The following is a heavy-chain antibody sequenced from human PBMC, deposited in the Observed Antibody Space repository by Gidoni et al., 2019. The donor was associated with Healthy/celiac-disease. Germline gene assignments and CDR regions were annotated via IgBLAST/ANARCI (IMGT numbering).Heavy chain of an antibody. Sequence: QVQLQQWGAGLLKPSETLSLTCAVYGGSFSGYYWSWIRQPPGKGLEWIGEINHSGSTNYNPSLKSRVTISVDTSKNQFSLKLSSVTAADTAVYYCARGDKQWPELYYFDYWGQGTLVTVSS. J-gene: IGHJ4*02. CDR2: INHSGST. CDR3: ARGDKQWPELYYFDY. CDR1: GGSFSGYY. D-gene: IGHD6-19*01. V-gene: IGHV4-34*01.